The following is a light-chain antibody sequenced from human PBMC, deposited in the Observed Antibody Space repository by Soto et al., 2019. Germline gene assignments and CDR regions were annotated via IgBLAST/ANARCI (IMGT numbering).Light chain of an antibody. Sequence: ETVLTQSPSTVSLSPGERATLSCRTSQSVNSNYLAWYQQKPGQAPRLLIYGVFNRATGIPDRFSGSGSGTDFTLTISGLEPADSAVYYCQHYDGSPRTFGQGTKLEIK. J-gene: IGKJ2*01. V-gene: IGKV3-20*01. CDR1: QSVNSNY. CDR2: GVF. CDR3: QHYDGSPRT.